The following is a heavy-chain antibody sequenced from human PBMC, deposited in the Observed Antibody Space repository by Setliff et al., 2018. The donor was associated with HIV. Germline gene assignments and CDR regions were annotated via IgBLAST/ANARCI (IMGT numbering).Heavy chain of an antibody. Sequence: SETLSLTCSVSGDSISNNKYYWSWIRQPPGKGLEWTGSIYHDGKTYYNPSLKSRLTMSLDTSRNHFSLNLKSVTAADTAVYFCARMNYGSGLASYFDYWGQGTLVTVSS. CDR2: IYHDGKT. V-gene: IGHV4-39*07. J-gene: IGHJ4*02. D-gene: IGHD3-10*01. CDR1: GDSISNNKYY. CDR3: ARMNYGSGLASYFDY.